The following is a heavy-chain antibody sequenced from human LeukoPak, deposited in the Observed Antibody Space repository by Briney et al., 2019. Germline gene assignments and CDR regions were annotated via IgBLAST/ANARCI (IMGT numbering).Heavy chain of an antibody. CDR3: ARGIAVAGDAFDI. CDR1: GGSISSSSYC. CDR2: IYYSGST. J-gene: IGHJ3*02. Sequence: PSETLSLTCTVSGGSISSSSYCWGWIRQPPGKGLEWIGSIYYSGSTYYNPSLKSRVTISVDTSKNQFSLKLSSVTAADTAVYYCARGIAVAGDAFDIWGQGTMVTVSS. D-gene: IGHD6-19*01. V-gene: IGHV4-39*07.